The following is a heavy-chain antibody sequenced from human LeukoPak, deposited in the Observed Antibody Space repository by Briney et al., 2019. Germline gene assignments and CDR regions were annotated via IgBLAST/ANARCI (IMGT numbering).Heavy chain of an antibody. CDR2: ISAYNGNT. CDR3: ASHIRGFRYSGMDV. CDR1: GYTFTTYG. J-gene: IGHJ6*02. D-gene: IGHD3-10*01. V-gene: IGHV1-18*01. Sequence: ASVKVSCKASGYTFTTYGISWVRQAPGQGLEWMGWISAYNGNTNYAQKLQGRVTMTTDTSTSTAYMEVRSLRSDDTAVYYCASHIRGFRYSGMDVWGQGTTVIVSS.